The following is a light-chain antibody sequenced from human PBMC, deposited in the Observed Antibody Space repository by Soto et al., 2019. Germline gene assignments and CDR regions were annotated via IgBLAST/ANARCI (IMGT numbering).Light chain of an antibody. Sequence: QSALTQPASVSASLGRSITISCTGTSSEVGGYKFVSWYQHHPGKAPKLMIYEVNNRPSGVSNRFSGSKSGNTASLTISGLQPEDEADYYCLSYTSANTRVFGGGTHLTVL. CDR1: SSEVGGYKF. J-gene: IGLJ2*01. CDR3: LSYTSANTRV. V-gene: IGLV2-14*01. CDR2: EVN.